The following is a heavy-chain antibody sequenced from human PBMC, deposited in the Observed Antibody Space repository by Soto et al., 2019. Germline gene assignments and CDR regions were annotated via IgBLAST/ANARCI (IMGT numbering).Heavy chain of an antibody. CDR1: GFTFSSYW. J-gene: IGHJ5*02. D-gene: IGHD3-16*01. CDR2: IKQDGSEK. Sequence: GGSLRLSCAASGFTFSSYWMSWVRQAPGKGLEWVANIKQDGSEKYYVDSVKGRFTISRDNAQNSLYLQMDSLRAEDTAMFYCAREAHRGGFDLWGQGTLVTVSS. V-gene: IGHV3-7*01. CDR3: AREAHRGGFDL.